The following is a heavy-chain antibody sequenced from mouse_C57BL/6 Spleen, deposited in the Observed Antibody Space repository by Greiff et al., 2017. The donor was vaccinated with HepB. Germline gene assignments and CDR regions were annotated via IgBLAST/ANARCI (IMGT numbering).Heavy chain of an antibody. CDR1: GFTFSSYA. J-gene: IGHJ4*01. CDR2: ISDGGSYT. CDR3: ARGISYEYYAMDY. Sequence: EVQLVESGGGLVKPGGSLKLSCAASGFTFSSYAMSWVRQTPEKRLEWVATISDGGSYTYYPDNVKGRFTISRDNAKNNLYLQMSHLKSEDTAMYYCARGISYEYYAMDYWGQGTSVTVSS. D-gene: IGHD1-1*01. V-gene: IGHV5-4*01.